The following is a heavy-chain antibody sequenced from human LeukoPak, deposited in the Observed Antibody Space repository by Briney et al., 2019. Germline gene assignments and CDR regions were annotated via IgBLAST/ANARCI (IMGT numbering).Heavy chain of an antibody. CDR1: GFTFSSYS. V-gene: IGHV3-21*01. D-gene: IGHD4-17*01. J-gene: IGHJ6*02. CDR3: ARNDYGDYGYYGMDV. Sequence: GGSLRLSCAASGFTFSSYSMNWVRQAPGKGLEWVSSISSSSSYIYYADSVKGRFTISRGNAKNSLYLQMNSLRAEDTAVYYSARNDYGDYGYYGMDVWGQGTTVTVSS. CDR2: ISSSSSYI.